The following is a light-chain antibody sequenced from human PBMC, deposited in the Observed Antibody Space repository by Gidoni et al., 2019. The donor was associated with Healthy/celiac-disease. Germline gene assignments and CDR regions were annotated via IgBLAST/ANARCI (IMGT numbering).Light chain of an antibody. Sequence: EIVMTPSPDTLSVSPGERATLSCRASQSVSSNLAWYQQKPGQAPRHLISGASTRATGIPARVSGSGSGTEFTLTISSLQSEDFVVYYCQQYNNWPPATFGQGTKLEIK. V-gene: IGKV3-15*01. CDR3: QQYNNWPPAT. CDR1: QSVSSN. J-gene: IGKJ2*01. CDR2: GAS.